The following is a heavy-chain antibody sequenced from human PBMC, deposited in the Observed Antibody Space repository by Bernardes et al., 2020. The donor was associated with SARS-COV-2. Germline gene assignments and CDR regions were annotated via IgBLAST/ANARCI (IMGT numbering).Heavy chain of an antibody. CDR2: ISGDEGNT. CDR1: GYTFMSYG. J-gene: IGHJ5*02. V-gene: IGHV1-18*01. CDR3: ATVVGYSYGGGWFDP. Sequence: ASVKVSCKASGYTFMSYGISWVRQAPGQGLEWMGWISGDEGNTNYAHKFHGRVTMTTDTSTSTAHMELRSLRSDDTAVYYCATVVGYSYGGGWFDPWGQGTLVTVSS. D-gene: IGHD5-12*01.